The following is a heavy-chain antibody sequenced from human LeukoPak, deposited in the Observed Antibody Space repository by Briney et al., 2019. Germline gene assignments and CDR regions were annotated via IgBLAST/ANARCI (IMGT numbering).Heavy chain of an antibody. V-gene: IGHV4-4*09. CDR2: IYTSGST. D-gene: IGHD1-26*01. CDR3: ARRALIVEADDAFDI. J-gene: IGHJ3*02. Sequence: ASETLSLTCTVSGGSISSYYWSWIRQPPGKGLEWIGYIYTSGSTNYNPSLKSRVTISVDTSKNQFSLKLSSVTAADTAVYYCARRALIVEADDAFDIWGQGTMVTVSS. CDR1: GGSISSYY.